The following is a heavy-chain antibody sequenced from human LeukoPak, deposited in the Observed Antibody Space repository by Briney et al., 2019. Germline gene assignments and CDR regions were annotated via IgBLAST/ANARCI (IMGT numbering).Heavy chain of an antibody. CDR3: AKDRSSWYYPFDS. D-gene: IGHD3-3*01. V-gene: IGHV3-23*01. J-gene: IGHJ4*02. CDR1: GFSFSTYA. Sequence: GGSLRLSCSASGFSFSTYAMSWVRQAPGKGLEWVSTIGSSDDSTYYADSVKGRFTITSDSSKNTLDLQMNSLRADDTAVYYCAKDRSSWYYPFDSWGQGTLVTVSS. CDR2: IGSSDDST.